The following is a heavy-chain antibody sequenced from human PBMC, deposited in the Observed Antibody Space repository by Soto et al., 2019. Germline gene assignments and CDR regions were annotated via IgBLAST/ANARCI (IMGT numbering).Heavy chain of an antibody. D-gene: IGHD6-6*01. Sequence: EVQLVESGGGLAQPGGSLRLSCAASGFTFSSDAMDWVRQAPGKGLEYVSGISSNGIGTYYASSVKGRFTISRDNSRDTVYLQMDSLRPEDIAVYYCARRARADYYSIDGWGKGTTVTVS. J-gene: IGHJ6*03. CDR2: ISSNGIGT. V-gene: IGHV3-64*01. CDR1: GFTFSSDA. CDR3: ARRARADYYSIDG.